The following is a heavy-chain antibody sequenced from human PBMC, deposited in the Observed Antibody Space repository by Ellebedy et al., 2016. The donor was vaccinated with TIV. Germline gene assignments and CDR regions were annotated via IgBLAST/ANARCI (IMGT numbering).Heavy chain of an antibody. J-gene: IGHJ4*02. CDR3: ARDHRLRSVDCSGYWPLDY. CDR1: GFTFSSYT. Sequence: GESLKISCAASGFTFSSYTLNWVRQAPGKGLEWVALIRGDGNTRYYADSVKGRFAISRDNYKNTLYLQMNSLRAEDTALYYCARDHRLRSVDCSGYWPLDYWGQGTLVTVSS. D-gene: IGHD3-22*01. V-gene: IGHV3-33*08. CDR2: IRGDGNTR.